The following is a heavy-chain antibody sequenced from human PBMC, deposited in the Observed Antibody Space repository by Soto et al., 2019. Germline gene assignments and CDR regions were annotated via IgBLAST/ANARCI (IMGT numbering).Heavy chain of an antibody. CDR2: INHSGST. D-gene: IGHD3-3*01. V-gene: IGHV4-34*01. CDR3: ARGKYYDFWSGSGYMDV. J-gene: IGHJ6*03. Sequence: TSETLSLTCAVYGGSFSGCYWSWTRQPPGKGLEWIGEINHSGSTNYNPFLKSRVTISVDTSKNQFSLKLSSVTAADTAVYYCARGKYYDFWSGSGYMDVWGKGTTVTVSS. CDR1: GGSFSGCY.